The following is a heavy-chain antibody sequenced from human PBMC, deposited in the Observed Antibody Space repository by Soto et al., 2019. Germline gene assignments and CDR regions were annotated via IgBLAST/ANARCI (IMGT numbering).Heavy chain of an antibody. CDR3: AKGGGGYYDSSGYYSVPEYFQH. J-gene: IGHJ1*01. D-gene: IGHD3-22*01. Sequence: LRLSCAASGFTFSSYGMHWVRQAPGKGLEWVAVISYDGSNKYYADSVKGRFTISRDNSKNTLYLQMNSLRAEDTAVYYCAKGGGGYYDSSGYYSVPEYFQHWGQGTLVTVSS. CDR2: ISYDGSNK. CDR1: GFTFSSYG. V-gene: IGHV3-30*18.